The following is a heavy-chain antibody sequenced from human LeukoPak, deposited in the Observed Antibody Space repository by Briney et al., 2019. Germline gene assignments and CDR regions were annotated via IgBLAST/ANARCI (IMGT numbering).Heavy chain of an antibody. D-gene: IGHD3-10*01. V-gene: IGHV3-74*01. Sequence: PGGSLRLSCAASGFTFSSHWMHWVRQAPGKGLVWVSRINSDGSSTSYADSVKGRFTISRDNAKNTLYLQMNSLRAEDTAVYYCARVTGSGSYYNPFDYWGRGTLVTVSS. CDR1: GFTFSSHW. CDR3: ARVTGSGSYYNPFDY. J-gene: IGHJ4*02. CDR2: INSDGSST.